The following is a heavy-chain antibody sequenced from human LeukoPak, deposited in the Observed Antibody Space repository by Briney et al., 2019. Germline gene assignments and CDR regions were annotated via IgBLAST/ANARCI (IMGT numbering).Heavy chain of an antibody. V-gene: IGHV3-7*01. Sequence: GESLRLSCTASGFTFTTYWMSWVRHPPGKGLEWVANIKQDGTEKYYVDSVKGRFTISRDNAKNSLYLQMNSLRAEDTAVYFCAKGDKMLTWRRTYNRFDPWGQGTLVTVSS. CDR3: AKGDKMLTWRRTYNRFDP. J-gene: IGHJ5*02. CDR2: IKQDGTEK. D-gene: IGHD3-16*01. CDR1: GFTFTTYW.